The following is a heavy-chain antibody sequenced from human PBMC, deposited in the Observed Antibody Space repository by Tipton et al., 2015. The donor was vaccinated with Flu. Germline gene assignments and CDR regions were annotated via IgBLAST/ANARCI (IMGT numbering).Heavy chain of an antibody. D-gene: IGHD2-15*01. V-gene: IGHV3-21*01. CDR3: ARGSVSWVGGDC. Sequence: SLRLSCVASGFTFGSYTMNWVRQAPGKGLEWVSPITSTSASTYYADPVKGRFTISRDNAKNSLYLQMNSLRVEDTAVYYCARGSVSWVGGDCWGQGTLVTVSS. CDR2: ITSTSAST. CDR1: GFTFGSYT. J-gene: IGHJ4*02.